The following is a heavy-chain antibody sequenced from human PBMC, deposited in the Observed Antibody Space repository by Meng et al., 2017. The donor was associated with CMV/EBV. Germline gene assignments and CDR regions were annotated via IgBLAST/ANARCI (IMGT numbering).Heavy chain of an antibody. CDR2: IYYSGST. J-gene: IGHJ6*02. Sequence: GSISSGDYYWSWIRQPPGKGLEWIGYIYYSGSTYYSPSLKSRVTISVDTSKNQFSLKLSSVTAADTAVYYCAREGVTRYYYYGMDVWGQGTTVTVSS. D-gene: IGHD4-11*01. V-gene: IGHV4-30-4*08. CDR1: GSISSGDYY. CDR3: AREGVTRYYYYGMDV.